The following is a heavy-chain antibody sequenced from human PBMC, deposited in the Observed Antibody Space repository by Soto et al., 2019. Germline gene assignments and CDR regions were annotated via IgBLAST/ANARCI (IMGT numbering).Heavy chain of an antibody. V-gene: IGHV3-23*01. J-gene: IGHJ4*02. CDR2: ISANGQGI. CDR3: AKDRDYPRDQFHY. CDR1: GFTFTYYA. D-gene: IGHD2-2*01. Sequence: PRLSCTASGFTFTYYAFSWVRQAPGKGLEWVSAISANGQGIYYADSVRGRFTISRDNSKNTVFLHMDSLRAEDTAVYYCAKDRDYPRDQFHYWGQGTLVTVSS.